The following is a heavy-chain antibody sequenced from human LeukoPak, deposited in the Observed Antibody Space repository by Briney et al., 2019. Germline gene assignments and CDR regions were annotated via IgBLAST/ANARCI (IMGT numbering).Heavy chain of an antibody. CDR3: AKDISGWLQSTNSFDS. J-gene: IGHJ4*01. CDR2: FSLFGGTT. V-gene: IGHV3-23*01. D-gene: IGHD5-24*01. Sequence: GGSLRLSRAASGSTFSSHAMILFRHAPGKGLDWFSCFSLFGGTTYYADSVKSRFTISRDNSKNTLFLQMDSLRAEDTAIYYCAKDISGWLQSTNSFDSSGHGSLVTVSS. CDR1: GSTFSSHA.